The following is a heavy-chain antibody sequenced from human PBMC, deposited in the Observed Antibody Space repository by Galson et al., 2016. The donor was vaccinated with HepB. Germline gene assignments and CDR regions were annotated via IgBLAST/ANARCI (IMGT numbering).Heavy chain of an antibody. J-gene: IGHJ5*02. CDR1: GGSISSSSYY. D-gene: IGHD6-6*01. CDR3: ARDIEYSGSNWFDP. CDR2: IYYSGST. V-gene: IGHV4-39*07. Sequence: SETLSLTCTVSGGSISSSSYYWGWIRQPPGKGLEWIGTIYYSGSTYYNPSLKSRVTISVDTSKNQFSLKLSSVTAADTAVYYCARDIEYSGSNWFDPWGRGTLVTVSS.